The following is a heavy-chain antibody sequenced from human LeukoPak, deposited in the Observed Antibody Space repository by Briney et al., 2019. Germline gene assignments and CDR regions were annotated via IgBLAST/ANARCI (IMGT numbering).Heavy chain of an antibody. CDR2: ISGSGGST. CDR1: GFTFSSYA. J-gene: IGHJ4*02. D-gene: IGHD2-15*01. V-gene: IGHV3-23*01. CDR3: AKDHCSGGSCYYTLEYYFDY. Sequence: GGTLRLSCAASGFTFSSYAMSWVRQAPGKGLEWVSAISGSGGSTYYADSVKGRFTISRDNSKNTLYLQMNSLRAEDTAVYYCAKDHCSGGSCYYTLEYYFDYWGQGTLVTVSS.